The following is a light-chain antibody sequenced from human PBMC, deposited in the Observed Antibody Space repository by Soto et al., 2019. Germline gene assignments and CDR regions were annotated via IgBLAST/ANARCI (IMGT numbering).Light chain of an antibody. CDR1: QDIRND. CDR2: AAS. Sequence: IQMTQFPSSLSASVRDRVTVTCRASQDIRNDLGWYQQKPGKAPNLLIYAASTLETGVPSRFSGSGYGTEFTLTIASLQPDDSASYYCQQYNSFSKTFGRGTKVEIK. V-gene: IGKV1-17*01. CDR3: QQYNSFSKT. J-gene: IGKJ4*02.